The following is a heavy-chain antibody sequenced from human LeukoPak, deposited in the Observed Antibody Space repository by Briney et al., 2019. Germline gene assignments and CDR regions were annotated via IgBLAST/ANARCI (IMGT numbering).Heavy chain of an antibody. CDR3: ASTVRSGWYPPQLDY. V-gene: IGHV4-59*08. CDR2: IYYSGST. J-gene: IGHJ4*02. Sequence: SETLSLTCTVPDGSISSYYWSWIRQPPGKGLEWIGYIYYSGSTNYNPSLKSRVTISVDTSKNQFSLKLSSVTAADTAVYYCASTVRSGWYPPQLDYWGQGTLVTVSS. CDR1: DGSISSYY. D-gene: IGHD6-19*01.